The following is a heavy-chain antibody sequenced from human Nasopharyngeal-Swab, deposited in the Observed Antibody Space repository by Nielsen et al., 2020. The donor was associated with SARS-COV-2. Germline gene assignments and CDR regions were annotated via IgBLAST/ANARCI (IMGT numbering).Heavy chain of an antibody. CDR2: IDAGGGNT. Sequence: GGSLRLSCAASGFTFSTYAMTWVRQAPGKGLEWVSTIDAGGGNTHYADSVKGRFTISRDSSTNTLYLQMNSLRVEDTAVYYCARDAGDGDYWGQGTLVTVSS. CDR3: ARDAGDGDY. V-gene: IGHV3-23*01. J-gene: IGHJ4*02. CDR1: GFTFSTYA. D-gene: IGHD3-16*01.